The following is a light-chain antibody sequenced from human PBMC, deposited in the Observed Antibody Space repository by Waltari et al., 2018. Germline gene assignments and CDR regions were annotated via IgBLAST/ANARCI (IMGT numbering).Light chain of an antibody. CDR1: NSNIGANF. Sequence: QSVLTQPPSASGTPGQRVTISRSGSNSNIGANFVYWYRQFPGTSPKLLIYGNDKRPSGVPDRVSGSKSGSSASLVISGLRSEDEADYYCAAWDDTLSGHSVFGTGTKVTVL. CDR3: AAWDDTLSGHSV. V-gene: IGLV1-47*01. CDR2: GND. J-gene: IGLJ1*01.